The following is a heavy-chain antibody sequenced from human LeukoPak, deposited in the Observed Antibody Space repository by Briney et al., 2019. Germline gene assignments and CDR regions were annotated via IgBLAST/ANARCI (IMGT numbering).Heavy chain of an antibody. CDR2: IFPGDSDA. Sequence: GEPLKISCKGSGYYLTSYWVGWVRQMPGKGLEWMGIIFPGDSDARYSPSFQGQVTISVDRSISTAYLQWSSLKASDTAMYYCARHCSGGSCYSPPFDYWGQGTLVTVSS. V-gene: IGHV5-51*01. J-gene: IGHJ4*02. D-gene: IGHD2-15*01. CDR3: ARHCSGGSCYSPPFDY. CDR1: GYYLTSYW.